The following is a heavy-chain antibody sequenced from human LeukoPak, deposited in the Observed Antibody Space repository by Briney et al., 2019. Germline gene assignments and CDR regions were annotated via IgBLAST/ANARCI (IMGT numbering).Heavy chain of an antibody. CDR1: GGSFSGYY. CDR2: INHSGST. J-gene: IGHJ4*02. CDR3: ARDGRRGWYTPINYFDY. Sequence: SETLSLTCAVYGGSFSGYYWSWIRQPPGKGLEWIGEINHSGSTNYNPSLKSRVTISVDKSKNQFSLKLSSVTAADTAVYYCARDGRRGWYTPINYFDYWGQGTLVTVSS. D-gene: IGHD2-15*01. V-gene: IGHV4-34*01.